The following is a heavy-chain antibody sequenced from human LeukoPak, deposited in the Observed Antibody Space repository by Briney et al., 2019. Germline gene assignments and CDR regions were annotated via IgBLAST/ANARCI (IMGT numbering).Heavy chain of an antibody. D-gene: IGHD2-2*01. V-gene: IGHV3-21*01. CDR1: GFTFSSYS. CDR2: ISSSSSYI. J-gene: IGHJ4*02. CDR3: ARALYCSSTSCPQADIDY. Sequence: GGSLRLSCAASGFTFSSYSMNWVRQAPGKGLEWVSSISSSSSYIYYADSVKGRFTISRDNAKNSLYLQMNSLRAEDTAVYYCARALYCSSTSCPQADIDYWGQGTLVTVFS.